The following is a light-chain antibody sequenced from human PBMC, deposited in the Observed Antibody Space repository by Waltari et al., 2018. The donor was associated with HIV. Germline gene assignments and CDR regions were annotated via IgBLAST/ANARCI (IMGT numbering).Light chain of an antibody. CDR1: QRISSW. J-gene: IGKJ2*01. V-gene: IGKV1-5*03. CDR3: QQYIDYPYT. CDR2: KAS. Sequence: DIQMTQSPSTLSASVGDRVTITCRASQRISSWLAWYQQKPGKAPNLLIYKASSLESGVPSRFSGSGSGTEFTLTISSLQPDDFATYYCQQYIDYPYTFGQGTKLEIK.